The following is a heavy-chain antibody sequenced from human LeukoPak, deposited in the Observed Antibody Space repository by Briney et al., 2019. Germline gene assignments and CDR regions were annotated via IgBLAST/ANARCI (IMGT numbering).Heavy chain of an antibody. D-gene: IGHD4-17*01. CDR2: ISISGNTI. Sequence: GGALRLSCASSGLAFSNYAMNWVRPAPGRGGEWISYISYISISGNTIYYADSVEGRFTISRDNPKNTLYLQMNSLRAEDTAVYYCATIANYGDFYFEYWGQGTLVTVSS. CDR3: ATIANYGDFYFEY. J-gene: IGHJ4*02. CDR1: GLAFSNYA. V-gene: IGHV3-48*03.